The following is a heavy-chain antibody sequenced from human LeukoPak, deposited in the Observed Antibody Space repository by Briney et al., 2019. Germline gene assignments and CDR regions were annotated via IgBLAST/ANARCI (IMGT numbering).Heavy chain of an antibody. D-gene: IGHD3-10*01. CDR1: GFTFSSYA. CDR3: AKEGGISVVRAVSYYFDN. Sequence: GGSLRLSCAASGFTFSSYAMSWVRQAPGKGLQWVSAISGSGGGTYYADSVKGRFSISRDNSKNTLYLQMNSLRAGDTAVYYCAKEGGISVVRAVSYYFDNWGQGTLVTVSS. CDR2: ISGSGGGT. J-gene: IGHJ4*02. V-gene: IGHV3-23*01.